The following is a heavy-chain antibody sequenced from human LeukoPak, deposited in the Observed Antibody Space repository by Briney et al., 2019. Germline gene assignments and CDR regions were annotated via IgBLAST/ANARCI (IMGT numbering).Heavy chain of an antibody. CDR2: IYPGDSDT. J-gene: IGHJ4*02. Sequence: PGESLKISCKGSGYRFANYWIGWVRQMPGKGLEWMGIIYPGDSDTRYSPSFQGQVTISADKSIGTAYLQWSSLQASDTAMYYCARHVGSSDVDFWGQGTLVTVSS. V-gene: IGHV5-51*01. CDR1: GYRFANYW. CDR3: ARHVGSSDVDF. D-gene: IGHD6-13*01.